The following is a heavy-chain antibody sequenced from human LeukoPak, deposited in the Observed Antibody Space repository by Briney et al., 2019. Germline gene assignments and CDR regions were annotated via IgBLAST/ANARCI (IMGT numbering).Heavy chain of an antibody. V-gene: IGHV3-74*01. D-gene: IGHD3-9*01. CDR3: ASSQSGYFVQ. Sequence: GGSLRLPCAASGFTFSNFYMLWVRQAPGKGLVWVSRLNNDGSSTNYADSVKGRFTISRDNAKNTLYLQMKSLRAEDTAVYFCASSQSGYFVQWGQGTLVTVSS. J-gene: IGHJ4*02. CDR2: LNNDGSST. CDR1: GFTFSNFY.